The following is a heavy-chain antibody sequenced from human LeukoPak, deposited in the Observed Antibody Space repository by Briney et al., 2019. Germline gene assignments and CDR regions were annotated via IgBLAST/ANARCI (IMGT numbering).Heavy chain of an antibody. V-gene: IGHV4-39*07. CDR2: IHDSGNT. Sequence: PSETLSLTCTVSGASIRSSDYYWGWIRQPPGKGLEWIPTIHDSGNTYYNPSLNSRVTISLDTSKNQFSLRLFSVTAADTAVYYCARGRYNDGVYSKTDFDYWGQGTLVTVSA. J-gene: IGHJ4*02. CDR1: GASIRSSDYY. D-gene: IGHD2-8*01. CDR3: ARGRYNDGVYSKTDFDY.